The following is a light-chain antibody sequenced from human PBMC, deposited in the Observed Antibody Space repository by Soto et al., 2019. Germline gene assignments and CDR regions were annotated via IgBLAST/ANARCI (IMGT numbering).Light chain of an antibody. CDR2: DAS. CDR1: ESINSW. J-gene: IGKJ1*01. V-gene: IGKV1-5*01. Sequence: DIHMTQSPSTLSASVGDRVTITCRASESINSWLAWYQQKPGKAPKVVIYDASNLESGVPSRFSGSGSGTEFTLTISSLQPDDFATYYCQQYHAYPSTFGQGNKVEGK. CDR3: QQYHAYPST.